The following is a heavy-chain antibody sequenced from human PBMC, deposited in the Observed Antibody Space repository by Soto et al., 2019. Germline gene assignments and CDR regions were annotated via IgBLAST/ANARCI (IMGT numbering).Heavy chain of an antibody. CDR2: IYYSGRT. CDR3: ASLAAAGTGYYYYGMDV. CDR1: GGSISSGGYY. J-gene: IGHJ6*02. Sequence: PSETLSLTCTVSGGSISSGGYYWSWIRQHPGKGLEWIGDIYYSGRTYYNPSLKSRVTISVDKSKNQFSLKLSSVTAADTAVYYCASLAAAGTGYYYYGMDVWGQGTTVTVSS. D-gene: IGHD6-13*01. V-gene: IGHV4-31*03.